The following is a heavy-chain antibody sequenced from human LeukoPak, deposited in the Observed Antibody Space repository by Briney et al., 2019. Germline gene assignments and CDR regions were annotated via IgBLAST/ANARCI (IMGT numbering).Heavy chain of an antibody. Sequence: GGSLRLSCAASGFTFSIHGMHWVRQTPGKGLEWVALISYDGSNKYYADSVKGRFTISRDNSKNTLYLQMNSLRPEDTAVYYCAKELKPMIVVADLFDYWGQGTLVTVSS. V-gene: IGHV3-30*18. CDR1: GFTFSIHG. J-gene: IGHJ4*02. CDR2: ISYDGSNK. CDR3: AKELKPMIVVADLFDY. D-gene: IGHD3-22*01.